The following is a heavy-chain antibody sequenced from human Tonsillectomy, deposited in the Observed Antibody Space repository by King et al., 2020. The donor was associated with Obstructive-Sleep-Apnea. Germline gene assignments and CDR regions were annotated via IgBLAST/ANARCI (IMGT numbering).Heavy chain of an antibody. CDR1: GDSISNYY. Sequence: LPLQESGPGLVKPSETLSLTCTVSGDSISNYYWNWIRQPPGKGLEWIGYIYYSGSTKYNPSLKSRVTISVDTSKNQFSLKLNSVTAADTAVYYGATHSEGFDYGGKGTLVTASS. CDR2: IYYSGST. J-gene: IGHJ4*02. D-gene: IGHD2-15*01. V-gene: IGHV4-59*08. CDR3: ATHSEGFDY.